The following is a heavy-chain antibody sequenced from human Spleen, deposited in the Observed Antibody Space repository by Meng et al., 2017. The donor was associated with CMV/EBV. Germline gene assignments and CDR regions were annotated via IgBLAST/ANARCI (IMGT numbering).Heavy chain of an antibody. Sequence: SETLSLTCTVSGASISTSSYYWGWIRLPPGKGLEWIGSVYYSGTTYCNPSLRSRVTISSDTSKNQFSLKLTSVTAADTAVYYCVRDPELLVPAAATYYYYYGMDVWGQGTTVTVSS. CDR2: VYYSGTT. D-gene: IGHD2-2*01. CDR1: GASISTSSYY. CDR3: VRDPELLVPAAATYYYYYGMDV. J-gene: IGHJ6*02. V-gene: IGHV4-39*07.